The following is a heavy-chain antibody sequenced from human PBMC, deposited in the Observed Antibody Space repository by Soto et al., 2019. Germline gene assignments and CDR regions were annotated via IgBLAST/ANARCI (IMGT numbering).Heavy chain of an antibody. CDR3: ARDLIAVAGLTPPYYYGMDV. CDR1: GYTFTSYY. Sequence: ASVKVSCKASGYTFTSYYMHWVRQAPGQGLEWMGIINPSGGSTSYAQKFQGRVTMTRDTSTSTVYMELSSLRSEDTAVYYCARDLIAVAGLTPPYYYGMDVWGQGTTVTVSS. CDR2: INPSGGST. V-gene: IGHV1-46*03. D-gene: IGHD6-19*01. J-gene: IGHJ6*02.